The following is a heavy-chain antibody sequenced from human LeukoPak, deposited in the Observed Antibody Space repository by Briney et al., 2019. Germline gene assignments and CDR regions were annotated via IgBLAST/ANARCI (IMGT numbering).Heavy chain of an antibody. CDR3: ARVDAPNYYYMDV. J-gene: IGHJ6*03. D-gene: IGHD2-2*01. V-gene: IGHV4-31*03. CDR2: IYYSGNT. Sequence: PSETLSLTCTVSGGSISSDDYYWSWLRQHPEKGREWIGFIYYSGNTYYNPSLKSRVTISVDTSKNQFSLKLSSVTAADTAVYYCARVDAPNYYYMDVWGKGTTVTVSS. CDR1: GGSISSDDYY.